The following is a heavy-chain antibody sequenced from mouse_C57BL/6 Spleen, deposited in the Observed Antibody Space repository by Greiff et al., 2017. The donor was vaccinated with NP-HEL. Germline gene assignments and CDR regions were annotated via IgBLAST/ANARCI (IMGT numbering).Heavy chain of an antibody. CDR1: GFTFSDYG. V-gene: IGHV5-17*01. J-gene: IGHJ1*03. Sequence: EVKVVESGGGLVKPGGSLKLSCAASGFTFSDYGMHWVRQAPEKGLEWVAYISSGSSTIYYADTVKGRFTISRDNAKNTLFLQMTSLRSEDTAMYYCARPFQPLWYFDVWGTRTTVTVSS. CDR2: ISSGSSTI. CDR3: ARPFQPLWYFDV.